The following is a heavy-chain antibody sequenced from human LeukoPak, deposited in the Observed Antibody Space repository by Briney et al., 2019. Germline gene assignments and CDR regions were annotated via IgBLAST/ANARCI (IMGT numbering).Heavy chain of an antibody. D-gene: IGHD2-15*01. J-gene: IGHJ6*02. CDR1: GGTFSSYA. CDR3: ARDGIVVVVAVDYYYGMDV. CDR2: IIPILGIA. V-gene: IGHV1-69*04. Sequence: ASVKVSCKASGGTFSSYAISWVRQAPGQELEWMGRIIPILGIANYAQKFQGRATITADKSTSTAYMELSSLRSEDTAVYYCARDGIVVVVAVDYYYGMDVWGQGTTVTVSS.